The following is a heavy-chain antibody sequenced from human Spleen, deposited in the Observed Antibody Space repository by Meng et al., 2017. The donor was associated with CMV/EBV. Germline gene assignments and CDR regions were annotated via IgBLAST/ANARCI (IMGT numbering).Heavy chain of an antibody. CDR2: ISSSGSTI. CDR1: GSTFSSYE. CDR3: ARAPYYYDSSGYYTYYYGMDV. D-gene: IGHD3-22*01. Sequence: GGSLRLSCAASGSTFSSYEMNWVRQGPGKGLEWVSYISSSGSTIYDADSVKGRFTIYIDNAKNSLYLQMNILRAEDTAVYYCARAPYYYDSSGYYTYYYGMDVWGQGTTVTVSS. J-gene: IGHJ6*02. V-gene: IGHV3-48*03.